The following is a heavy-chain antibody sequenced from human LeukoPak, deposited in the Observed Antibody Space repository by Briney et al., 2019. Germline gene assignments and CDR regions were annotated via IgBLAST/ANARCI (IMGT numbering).Heavy chain of an antibody. V-gene: IGHV4-59*01. CDR3: ARVRGDFETD. CDR1: GGSISSYY. D-gene: IGHD3-16*01. Sequence: SSETLSLTCSVSGGSISSYYWTWIRQPPGKGLEWIGYRYYSGHTTYNPSLKSRVTISVDTSKSQFSLKLISVTAADTAIYYCARVRGDFETDWGQGTLVTVSS. CDR2: RYYSGHT. J-gene: IGHJ1*01.